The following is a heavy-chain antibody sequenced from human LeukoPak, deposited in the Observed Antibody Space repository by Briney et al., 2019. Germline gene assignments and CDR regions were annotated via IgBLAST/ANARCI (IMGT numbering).Heavy chain of an antibody. V-gene: IGHV5-51*01. CDR2: MYPGDSDT. CDR3: ARRDTSGSLFWFDP. Sequence: HGESLKISCQGSGYSFSHHWIAWVRKMPGKGLDWMAMMYPGDSDTRYSPSFQGQVTIPVDKSISTAYLQWNSLKASDTGMYYCARRDTSGSLFWFDPWGQGTLVTVSS. J-gene: IGHJ5*02. D-gene: IGHD3-10*01. CDR1: GYSFSHHW.